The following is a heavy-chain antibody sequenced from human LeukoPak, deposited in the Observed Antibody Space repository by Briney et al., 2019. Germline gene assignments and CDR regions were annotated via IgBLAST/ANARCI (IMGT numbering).Heavy chain of an antibody. Sequence: PGGSLRLSCAASGFTFSSYSMNWVRQAPGKGLEWVSYISSSGSTIYYADSVKGRFTISRDNAKNSLYLEMDSLRDEDTAVYYYGRADWIDAWGQGTLVTVSS. CDR1: GFTFSSYS. CDR3: GRADWIDA. J-gene: IGHJ5*02. CDR2: ISSSGSTI. V-gene: IGHV3-48*02.